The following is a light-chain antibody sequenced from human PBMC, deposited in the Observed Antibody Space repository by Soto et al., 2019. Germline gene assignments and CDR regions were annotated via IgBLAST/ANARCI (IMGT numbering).Light chain of an antibody. V-gene: IGLV1-44*01. CDR1: GSSIGTNT. CDR2: GNN. CDR3: TAWDGSLNNVL. J-gene: IGLJ2*01. Sequence: QAVVTQPPSASGTPGQRVTISCSGSGSSIGTNTVNWYRQLPGTAPKLLIYGNNQRPSGVPDRFSGSKSGTSASLAISGLQSEDEAEYYCTAWDGSLNNVLFGGGTKVTV.